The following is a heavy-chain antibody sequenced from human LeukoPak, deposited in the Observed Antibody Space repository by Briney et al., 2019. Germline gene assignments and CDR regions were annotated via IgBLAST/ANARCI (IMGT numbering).Heavy chain of an antibody. CDR1: GGSISSSNYY. CDR3: ARAYSSSFDP. V-gene: IGHV4-39*07. D-gene: IGHD6-13*01. CDR2: IYYSGYT. Sequence: MTSETLSLTCTVSGGSISSSNYYWAWIRQPPGKGLEWIGSIYYSGYTYYNPPLKSRVTISVDTSKNQFSLKLSSVTAADTAVYYCARAYSSSFDPWGQGTLVTVSS. J-gene: IGHJ5*02.